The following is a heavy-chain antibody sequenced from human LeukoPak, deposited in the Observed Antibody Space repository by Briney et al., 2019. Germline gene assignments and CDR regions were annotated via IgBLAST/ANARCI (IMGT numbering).Heavy chain of an antibody. CDR1: GYSISTAYS. D-gene: IGHD2/OR15-2a*01. J-gene: IGHJ3*02. Sequence: SETLSLTCSVSGYSISTAYSWGWIRQPPGKGLEWIGYIYYSGSTNYNPSLKSRVTISVDTSKNQFSLKLSSVTAADTAVYYCARTLLPGAFDIWGQGTMVTVSS. CDR2: IYYSGST. CDR3: ARTLLPGAFDI. V-gene: IGHV4-61*01.